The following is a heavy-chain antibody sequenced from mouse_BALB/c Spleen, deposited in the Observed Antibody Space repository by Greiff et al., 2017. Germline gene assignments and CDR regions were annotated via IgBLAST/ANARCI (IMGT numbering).Heavy chain of an antibody. Sequence: QVQLQQPGAELVKPGASVKLSCKASGYTFTSYWMHWVKQRPGQGLEWIGEINPSNGRTNYNEKFKSKATLTVDKSSSTAYMQLSSLTSEDSAVYYCARGRDGFDYWGQGTTLTVSS. V-gene: IGHV1S81*02. D-gene: IGHD3-3*01. CDR2: INPSNGRT. CDR3: ARGRDGFDY. J-gene: IGHJ2*01. CDR1: GYTFTSYW.